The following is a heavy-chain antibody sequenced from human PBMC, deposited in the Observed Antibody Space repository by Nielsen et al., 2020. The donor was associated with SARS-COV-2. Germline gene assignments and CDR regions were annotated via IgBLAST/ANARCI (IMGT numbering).Heavy chain of an antibody. V-gene: IGHV3-23*03. CDR1: GFTFSSYA. D-gene: IGHD6-19*01. CDR2: IYSGGSST. CDR3: AKDLVYGPSPGYSSGWYPGYYYYGMDV. Sequence: GESLKISCAASGFTFSSYAMSWVRQAPGKGLEWVSVIYSGGSSTYYADSVKGRFTISRDNSKNTLYLQMNSLRAEDTAVYYCAKDLVYGPSPGYSSGWYPGYYYYGMDVWGQGTTVTVSS. J-gene: IGHJ6*02.